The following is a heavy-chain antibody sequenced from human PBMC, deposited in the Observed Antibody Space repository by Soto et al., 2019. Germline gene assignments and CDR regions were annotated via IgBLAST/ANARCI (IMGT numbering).Heavy chain of an antibody. CDR2: ISYDGSKK. CDR1: GVTFSSHA. Sequence: LSCAASGVTFSSHAMHWVRQAPGKGLEWVAVISYDGSKKYYADSVKGRFTISRDNSKNTLSLQMNSLRNEDTAVYYCASGSSTQEGWFDPWGQGTLVTVSS. CDR3: ASGSSTQEGWFDP. D-gene: IGHD2-2*01. J-gene: IGHJ5*02. V-gene: IGHV3-30-3*01.